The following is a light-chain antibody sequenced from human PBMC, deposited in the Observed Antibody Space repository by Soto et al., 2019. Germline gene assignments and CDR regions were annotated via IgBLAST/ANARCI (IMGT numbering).Light chain of an antibody. CDR2: DAS. V-gene: IGKV3D-20*01. CDR3: QQYGSSPPYT. CDR1: QSISSSY. J-gene: IGKJ2*01. Sequence: EIVLTQSPATLSLSPGERATLSCGASQSISSSYLAWYQQKPGLAPRLLIYDASSRTPGSPDRFSGSGSGTDVTLTISRLEPADFSVYYCQQYGSSPPYTFGQGTKLEIK.